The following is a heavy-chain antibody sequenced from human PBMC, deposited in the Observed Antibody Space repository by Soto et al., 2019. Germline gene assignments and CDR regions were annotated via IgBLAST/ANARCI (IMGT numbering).Heavy chain of an antibody. J-gene: IGHJ5*02. D-gene: IGHD1-26*01. Sequence: VQLQQWGAGLLKPSETLSLTCAVYGGSFSGYYWSWIRQTPGKGLEWIGEINHNGGSNYDPSLNDRVSISLDTSKNQFTLRLTSVTAAGTAVYYCARGTWDLRFDPWGQGTPVTVSS. CDR3: ARGTWDLRFDP. CDR1: GGSFSGYY. CDR2: INHNGGS. V-gene: IGHV4-34*01.